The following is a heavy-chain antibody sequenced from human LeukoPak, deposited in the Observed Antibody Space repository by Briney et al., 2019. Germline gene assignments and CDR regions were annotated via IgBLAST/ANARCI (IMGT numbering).Heavy chain of an antibody. Sequence: SETLSLTCTVSGGSISSGDYYWSWIRQPPGKGLEWIGYIYYSGSTYYNPSLKSRVTISVDTSKNQFSLKLSSVTAADTAVYYCARDKVTGYYKDDAFDIWGQGTMVTVSS. CDR1: GGSISSGDYY. J-gene: IGHJ3*02. CDR3: ARDKVTGYYKDDAFDI. V-gene: IGHV4-30-4*01. D-gene: IGHD3-9*01. CDR2: IYYSGST.